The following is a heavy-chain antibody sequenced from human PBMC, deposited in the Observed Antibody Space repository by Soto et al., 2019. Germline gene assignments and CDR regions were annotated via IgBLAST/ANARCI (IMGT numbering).Heavy chain of an antibody. V-gene: IGHV3-23*01. CDR3: AKGSYCTNGICYNX. J-gene: IGHJ4*02. CDR1: GFTFSTYA. Sequence: PGGSLRLSFAASGFTFSTYAMSWVRQAPGKGLEWVSSISGSGGSTYYAYSVKVRFTISRDNSKNTLYLQMNSLRAEDTAVYYCAKGSYCTNGICYNXWGQGTLVTVSX. CDR2: ISGSGGST. D-gene: IGHD2-8*01.